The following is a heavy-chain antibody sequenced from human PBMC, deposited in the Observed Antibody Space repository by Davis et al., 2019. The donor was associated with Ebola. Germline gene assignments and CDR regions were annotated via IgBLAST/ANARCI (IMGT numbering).Heavy chain of an antibody. CDR2: INHSGST. CDR1: GGSFNIYY. J-gene: IGHJ4*02. CDR3: ARGRQWLVPYFDY. V-gene: IGHV4-34*01. D-gene: IGHD6-19*01. Sequence: SETLSLTCAVYGGSFNIYYWNWVRQSPGKGLEWIGEINHSGSTNYNPSLKSRVTISVDTSKNQFSLKLSSVTAADTAVYYCARGRQWLVPYFDYWGQGTLVTVSS.